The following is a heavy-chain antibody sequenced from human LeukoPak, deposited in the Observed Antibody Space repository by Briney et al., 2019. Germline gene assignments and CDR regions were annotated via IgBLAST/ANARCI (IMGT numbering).Heavy chain of an antibody. V-gene: IGHV4-59*12. CDR3: ARGDVEMATIKASPLGYFQH. J-gene: IGHJ1*01. CDR2: IYYSGST. Sequence: SETLSLTCTVSGGSISSYYWSWIRQPPGKGLEWIGYIYYSGSTNYNPSLKSRVTISVDTSKNQFSLKLSSVTAADTAVYYCARGDVEMATIKASPLGYFQHWGQGTLVTVSS. CDR1: GGSISSYY. D-gene: IGHD5-24*01.